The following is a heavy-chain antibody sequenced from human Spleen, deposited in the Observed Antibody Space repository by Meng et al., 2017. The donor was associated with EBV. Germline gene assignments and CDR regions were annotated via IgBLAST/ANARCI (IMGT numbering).Heavy chain of an antibody. CDR3: ARDQGAFYDSSGWSFNY. D-gene: IGHD3-22*01. CDR2: IHYSGRT. J-gene: IGHJ4*02. CDR1: GGSISSDDYY. V-gene: IGHV4-30-4*01. Sequence: QVQVQESGPGLVKPSQPLSLTLAVSGGSISSDDYYWSWIRQPPGKGLEWIGYIHYSGRTYHNPSLKSRVTISVDTSKNRFSLKLGSVTAADTAVYYCARDQGAFYDSSGWSFNYWGQGTLVTVSS.